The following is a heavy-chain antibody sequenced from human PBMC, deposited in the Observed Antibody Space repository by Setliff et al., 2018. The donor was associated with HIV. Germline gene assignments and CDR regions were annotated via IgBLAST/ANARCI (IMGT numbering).Heavy chain of an antibody. CDR3: ARSLYSGGLDY. J-gene: IGHJ4*02. Sequence: PGESLKISCKGSGYSFTSYWIGWVRQMPGKGLEWMGIIYPGDSDTRYSPSFQGQVTISRDNTKNSLYLQMNSLRVEDTAVYYCARSLYSGGLDYWGQGTLVTVSS. CDR1: GYSFTSYW. V-gene: IGHV5-51*01. D-gene: IGHD5-18*01. CDR2: IYPGDSDT.